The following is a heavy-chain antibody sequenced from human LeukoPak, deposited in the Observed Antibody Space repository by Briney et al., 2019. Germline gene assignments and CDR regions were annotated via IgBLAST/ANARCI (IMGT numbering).Heavy chain of an antibody. V-gene: IGHV4-38-2*02. D-gene: IGHD1-1*01. J-gene: IGHJ6*02. CDR2: MYYRGST. CDR3: ARDAGHQLSRRNYYAMDV. Sequence: SETLCLTCTVSGYSISSGYYWGWIRQPPGKGREWIGSMYYRGSTYYNPSLKSRVTISVDTSKNQFSLKLSSVTAADTAVYYCARDAGHQLSRRNYYAMDVWGQGTTVTVSS. CDR1: GYSISSGYY.